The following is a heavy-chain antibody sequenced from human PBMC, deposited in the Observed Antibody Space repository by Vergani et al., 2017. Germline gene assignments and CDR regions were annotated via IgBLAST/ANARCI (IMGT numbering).Heavy chain of an antibody. CDR2: IYHSGST. Sequence: QVQLQESGPGLVKPSQTLSLTCTVSGGSISSGDYYWSWIRQPPGKGLEWIGSIYHSGSTYYNPSLKSRVTISVDTSKNQFSLKLSSVTAADTAVYYCARQGYCSSTSCYYFDYWGQGTLVTVSS. D-gene: IGHD2-2*01. CDR3: ARQGYCSSTSCYYFDY. CDR1: GGSISSGDYY. V-gene: IGHV4-39*01. J-gene: IGHJ4*02.